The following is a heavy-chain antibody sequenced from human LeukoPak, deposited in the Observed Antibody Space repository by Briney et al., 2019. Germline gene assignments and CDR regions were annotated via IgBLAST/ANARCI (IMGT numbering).Heavy chain of an antibody. Sequence: GGSLRLSCSASGFIFDSYAMHWVRQAPGKGLEWVAITSSDGRNKYHIESVKGRFTISRDNSRTTLYLQMESLRVEDTALYYCAREPGFGEYDYWGQGTLVTVSS. J-gene: IGHJ4*02. V-gene: IGHV3-30*03. CDR3: AREPGFGEYDY. D-gene: IGHD3-10*01. CDR2: TSSDGRNK. CDR1: GFIFDSYA.